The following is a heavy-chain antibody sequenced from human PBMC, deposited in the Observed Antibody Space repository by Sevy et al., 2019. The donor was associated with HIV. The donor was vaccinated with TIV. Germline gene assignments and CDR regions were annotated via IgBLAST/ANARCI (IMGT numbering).Heavy chain of an antibody. Sequence: SETLSLTCTVSGGSITSLYWNWVRQPPGKGLEWIANIYYNGHIDYNPSLKSRVTLSLDTSKNQFSLRLSSVTAADTAMYYCAGENAWGRGYSWGQGTLVTVSS. J-gene: IGHJ4*02. CDR2: IYYNGHI. CDR1: GGSITSLY. D-gene: IGHD1-26*01. V-gene: IGHV4-59*08. CDR3: AGENAWGRGYS.